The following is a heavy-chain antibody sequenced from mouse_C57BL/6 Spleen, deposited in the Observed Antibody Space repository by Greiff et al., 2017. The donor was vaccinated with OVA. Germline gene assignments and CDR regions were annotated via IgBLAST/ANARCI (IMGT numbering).Heavy chain of an antibody. D-gene: IGHD1-1*01. V-gene: IGHV1-61*01. CDR1: GYTFTSYW. CDR2: IYPSDSET. J-gene: IGHJ2*01. CDR3: ARDFIRGYYFDY. Sequence: VQLQQPGAELVRPGSSVKLSCKASGYTFTSYWMDWVKQRPGQGLEWIGNIYPSDSETHYNQKFKDKATMTVDKSSSTAYMQISSLTSEDSAVYYCARDFIRGYYFDYWGQGTTLTVSS.